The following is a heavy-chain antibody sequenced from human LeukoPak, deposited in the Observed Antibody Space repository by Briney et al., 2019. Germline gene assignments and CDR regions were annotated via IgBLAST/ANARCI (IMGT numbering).Heavy chain of an antibody. V-gene: IGHV1-24*01. Sequence: ASVKVSCKVSGYTLTELSMHWVRQAPGEGLHWMGGFDPENGETIYAQKFQGRVTMTEDTSTDTAYMELNSLRSEDTAVYYCARDHSDIVVVPDQTGFDPWGQGTLVTVSS. D-gene: IGHD2-2*01. CDR1: GYTLTELS. J-gene: IGHJ5*02. CDR2: FDPENGET. CDR3: ARDHSDIVVVPDQTGFDP.